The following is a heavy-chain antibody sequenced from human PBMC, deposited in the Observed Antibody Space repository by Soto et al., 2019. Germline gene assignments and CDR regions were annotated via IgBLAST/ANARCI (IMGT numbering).Heavy chain of an antibody. J-gene: IGHJ4*02. CDR1: GYTFAPYW. V-gene: IGHV5-51*01. Sequence: HGESLTSSCTGSGYTFAPYWIGWVRQMPGKGLEWMGIIYPPDSDTKYSPSFQGQVTISADKSISTAYLQWSSLTDSDTAVYYCARRRLYSSSWTTFDYWGQGTLVTVSS. CDR2: IYPPDSDT. D-gene: IGHD6-13*01. CDR3: ARRRLYSSSWTTFDY.